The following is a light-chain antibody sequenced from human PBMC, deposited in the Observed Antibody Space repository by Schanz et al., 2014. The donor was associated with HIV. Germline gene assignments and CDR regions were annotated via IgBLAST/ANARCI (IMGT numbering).Light chain of an antibody. Sequence: QLVLTQSPSASASLGASVKLTCTLNSGHSSYAIAWHQQQPEKGPRYLMILNSDGSHSKGDGIPDRFSGSSSGAERYLTISSLQSEDEADYYCQTWDTGTWVFGGGTKLTVL. V-gene: IGLV4-69*01. CDR2: LNSDGSH. CDR1: SGHSSYA. J-gene: IGLJ3*02. CDR3: QTWDTGTWV.